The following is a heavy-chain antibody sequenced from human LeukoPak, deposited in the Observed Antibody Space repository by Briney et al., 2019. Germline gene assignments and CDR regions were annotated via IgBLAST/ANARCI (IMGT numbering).Heavy chain of an antibody. CDR2: IWYDGSNK. Sequence: GGSLRLSCAASGFTFSSYGMHWVRQAPGKGLEWVAVIWYDGSNKYYADSVKGRFTISRDNSMNTLYLQMNSLRAEDTAVYYCARDSLGDYVLDYWGQGTLVTVSS. D-gene: IGHD4-17*01. CDR3: ARDSLGDYVLDY. CDR1: GFTFSSYG. V-gene: IGHV3-33*01. J-gene: IGHJ4*02.